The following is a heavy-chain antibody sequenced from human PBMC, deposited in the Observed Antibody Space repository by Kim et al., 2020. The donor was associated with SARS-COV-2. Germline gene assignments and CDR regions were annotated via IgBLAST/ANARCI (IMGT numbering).Heavy chain of an antibody. CDR1: GGSFSGYY. V-gene: IGHV4-34*01. CDR3: ARGGLYGSGSCWSPRSCWYFDL. D-gene: IGHD3-10*01. J-gene: IGHJ2*01. Sequence: SETLSLTCAVYGGSFSGYYWSWIRQPPGKGLEWIGEINHSGSTNYNPSLKSRVTISVDTSKNQFSLKLSSVTAADTAVYYCARGGLYGSGSCWSPRSCWYFDLWGRGTLVTVSS. CDR2: INHSGST.